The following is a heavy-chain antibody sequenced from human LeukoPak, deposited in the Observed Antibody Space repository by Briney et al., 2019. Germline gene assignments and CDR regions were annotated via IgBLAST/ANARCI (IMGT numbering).Heavy chain of an antibody. D-gene: IGHD4-17*01. J-gene: IGHJ4*02. CDR3: ARDRLRYGPKPTYFDY. CDR2: ISYDGSNK. CDR1: GFTFSSYA. V-gene: IGHV3-30*04. Sequence: PGGSLRLSCAAAGFTFSSYAMHWVRQAPGKWLEWVAVISYDGSNKYYADSVKGRFTISRDNSKNTLYLQMNSLRAEDTAVYYCARDRLRYGPKPTYFDYWGQGTLVTVSS.